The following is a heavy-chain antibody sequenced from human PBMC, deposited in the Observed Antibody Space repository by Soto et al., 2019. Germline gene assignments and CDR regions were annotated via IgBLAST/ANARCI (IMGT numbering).Heavy chain of an antibody. D-gene: IGHD6-19*01. CDR3: ARDKDSSARPRAEFDY. CDR1: GYMFTSYF. V-gene: IGHV1-46*01. Sequence: QGHLVQSGAEVKRPGASVRVSCESSGYMFTSYFIHWVRQAPGQGLEWVGVINPIDGTTTYAQKFQARISMTRDTSTTTVDMELSSLRSEDTAVYYCARDKDSSARPRAEFDYWGQGTLITVSS. CDR2: INPIDGTT. J-gene: IGHJ4*02.